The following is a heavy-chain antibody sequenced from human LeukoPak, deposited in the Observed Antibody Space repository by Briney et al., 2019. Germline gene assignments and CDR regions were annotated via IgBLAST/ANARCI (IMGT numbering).Heavy chain of an antibody. CDR1: GYTFTSYD. J-gene: IGHJ4*02. Sequence: RASVKVSCKASGYTFTSYDINWVRQATGQGLEWMGWMNPNSGNTGYAQKFQGRVTMARNTSISTAYMELSSLRAEDTAVYYCARDYNWNPRTDYFDYWGQGTLVTVSS. V-gene: IGHV1-8*01. CDR3: ARDYNWNPRTDYFDY. CDR2: MNPNSGNT. D-gene: IGHD1-20*01.